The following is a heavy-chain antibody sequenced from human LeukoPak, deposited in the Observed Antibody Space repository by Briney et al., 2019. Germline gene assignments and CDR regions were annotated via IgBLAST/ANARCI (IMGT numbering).Heavy chain of an antibody. Sequence: SKTLSLTCTVSGGSIRSYYWSWIRQAPGKGLEWIGFISYSGYTSYSPSLKSRVAISVDTSKSQFSLRLSSLTAADTAIYYCARGRSDNGGMFFDSWAQGTLVTVSS. D-gene: IGHD4-23*01. CDR3: ARGRSDNGGMFFDS. V-gene: IGHV4-59*01. CDR2: ISYSGYT. CDR1: GGSIRSYY. J-gene: IGHJ4*02.